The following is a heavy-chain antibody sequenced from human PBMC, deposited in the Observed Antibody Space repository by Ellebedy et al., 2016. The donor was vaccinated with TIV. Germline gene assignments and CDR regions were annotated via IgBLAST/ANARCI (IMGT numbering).Heavy chain of an antibody. CDR1: GFTFSSYG. V-gene: IGHV3-33*01. D-gene: IGHD6-19*01. CDR2: IWYDGSNK. CDR3: ARCYFGLQIAVAGSGFYGMDV. Sequence: GGSLRLXXAASGFTFSSYGMHWVRQAPGKGLEWVAVIWYDGSNKYYADSVKGRFTISRDNSKNTLYLQMNSLRAEDTAVYYCARCYFGLQIAVAGSGFYGMDVWGQGTTVTVSS. J-gene: IGHJ6*02.